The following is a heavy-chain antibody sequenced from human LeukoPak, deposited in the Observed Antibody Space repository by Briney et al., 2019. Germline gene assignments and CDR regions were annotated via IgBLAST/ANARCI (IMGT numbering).Heavy chain of an antibody. Sequence: SQTLSLTCAISGDSVSSNSAAWNWIRQSPSRGLEWLGRTYYRSKWYNDYAVSVKSRITINPDTSKNKFSLQLNSVTPEDTAVYYCASSFTEDFWSGHYIFDYWGQGTLVTVSS. CDR2: TYYRSKWYN. J-gene: IGHJ4*02. D-gene: IGHD3-3*01. CDR1: GDSVSSNSAA. V-gene: IGHV6-1*01. CDR3: ASSFTEDFWSGHYIFDY.